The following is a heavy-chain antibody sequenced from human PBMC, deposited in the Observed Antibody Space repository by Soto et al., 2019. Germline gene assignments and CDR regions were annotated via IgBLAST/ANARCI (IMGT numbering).Heavy chain of an antibody. CDR3: AKGVMDTAMVPFDY. V-gene: IGHV3-9*01. J-gene: IGHJ4*02. CDR1: GFTFDDYA. D-gene: IGHD5-18*01. CDR2: ISWNSGSI. Sequence: EVQLVESGGGLVQPGRSLRLSCAASGFTFDDYAMHWVRQAPGKGLEWVSGISWNSGSIGYADSVKGRFTISRDNAKNSLYLQMNSLRAEDTALYYCAKGVMDTAMVPFDYWGQGTLVTVSS.